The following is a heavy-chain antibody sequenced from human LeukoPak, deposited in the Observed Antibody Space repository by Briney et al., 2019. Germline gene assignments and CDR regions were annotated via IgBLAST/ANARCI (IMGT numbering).Heavy chain of an antibody. CDR2: IWYDGSNK. CDR1: GFTFSSYG. J-gene: IGHJ6*03. D-gene: IGHD6-19*01. CDR3: ARGGWLPDYYYYYMDV. V-gene: IGHV3-33*01. Sequence: GGSLRLSCAASGFTFSSYGMHWVRQAPGKGLEWVAVIWYDGSNKYYADSVKGRFTISRDNSKNTLYLQMNSLRAEDTAVYYCARGGWLPDYYYYYMDVWGKGTTVTVSS.